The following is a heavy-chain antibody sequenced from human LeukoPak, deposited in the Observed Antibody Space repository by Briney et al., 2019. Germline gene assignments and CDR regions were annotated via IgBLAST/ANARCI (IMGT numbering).Heavy chain of an antibody. D-gene: IGHD3-3*01. CDR2: INPNSGGT. V-gene: IGHV1-2*02. CDR1: GYTFTGYY. CDR3: ARDPTYYDFWSGYYTKEGFDP. Sequence: ASVKVSCKASGYTFTGYYMHWVRQAPGQGLEWMGWINPNSGGTNYAQKFQGRVTMTRDTSISTAYMELSRLRSDDTAVYYCARDPTYYDFWSGYYTKEGFDPWGQEPWSPSPQ. J-gene: IGHJ5*02.